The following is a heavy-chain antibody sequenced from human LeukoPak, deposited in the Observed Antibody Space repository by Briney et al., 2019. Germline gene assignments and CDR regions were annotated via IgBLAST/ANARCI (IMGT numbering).Heavy chain of an antibody. V-gene: IGHV3-66*02. Sequence: GGSLRLSCAASGFTVSSNFMSWVRQAPGKGLEWVSVIYSGGDTYYADSVKGRFTISRDNFKNTLYLQMNSLSTDDSAVYYCARDYCRDVSCSIRWFDPWGQGTLVTVSS. D-gene: IGHD2-15*01. CDR3: ARDYCRDVSCSIRWFDP. CDR2: IYSGGDT. J-gene: IGHJ5*02. CDR1: GFTVSSNF.